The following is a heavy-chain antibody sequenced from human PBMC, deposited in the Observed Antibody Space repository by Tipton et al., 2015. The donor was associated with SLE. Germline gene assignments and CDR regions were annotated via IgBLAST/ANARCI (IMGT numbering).Heavy chain of an antibody. D-gene: IGHD3-3*01. CDR2: IYYSGST. CDR3: AREPRSGYHDY. V-gene: IGHV4-59*01. CDR1: GGSISSYY. J-gene: IGHJ4*02. Sequence: TLSLTCTVSGGSISSYYWSWIRQPPGKGLEWIGYIYYSGSTSYNPSLKSRVTISVDTSKNQFSLKLSSVTAADTAVYYCAREPRSGYHDYWGQGTLVIVSS.